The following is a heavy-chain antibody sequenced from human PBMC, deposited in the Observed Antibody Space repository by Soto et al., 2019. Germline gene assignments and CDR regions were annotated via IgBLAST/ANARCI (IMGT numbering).Heavy chain of an antibody. CDR2: LYPGYSET. D-gene: IGHD1-26*01. Sequence: GSGLEWMGFLYPGYSETTNSPSFQGRVTFSADKSTRTAYLQWTGLKASDSATYYCARHRRAIVATTDPLDIWGQGTKVTVSS. J-gene: IGHJ3*02. CDR3: ARHRRAIVATTDPLDI. V-gene: IGHV5-51*01.